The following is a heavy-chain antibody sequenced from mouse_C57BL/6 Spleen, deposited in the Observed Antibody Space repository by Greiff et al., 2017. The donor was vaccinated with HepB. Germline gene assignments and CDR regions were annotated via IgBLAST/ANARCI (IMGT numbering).Heavy chain of an antibody. CDR1: GFTFTDYY. Sequence: EVKLVESGGGLVQPGGSLSLSCAASGFTFTDYYMSWVRQPPGKALEWLGFIRNKANGYTTEYSASVKGRFTISRDNSQSILYLQMNALRAEDSATYYCARYDGSSDYYAMDYWGQGTSVTVSS. D-gene: IGHD1-1*01. CDR2: IRNKANGYTT. CDR3: ARYDGSSDYYAMDY. V-gene: IGHV7-3*01. J-gene: IGHJ4*01.